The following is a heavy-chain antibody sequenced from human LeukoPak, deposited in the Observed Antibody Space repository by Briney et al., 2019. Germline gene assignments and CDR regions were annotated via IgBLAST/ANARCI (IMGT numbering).Heavy chain of an antibody. CDR3: ARGDTGFSSALGRDFDY. CDR2: LYSGGDT. CDR1: GFTVSSKY. Sequence: GGSLRLSCAAFGFTVSSKYMSWVRQAPGKGLEWVSVLYSGGDTYYADSVKGRFTISRDNSKNTLYLQMNNLRPEDTAVYYCARGDTGFSSALGRDFDYWGQGTLVTVSS. D-gene: IGHD6-19*01. V-gene: IGHV3-66*01. J-gene: IGHJ4*02.